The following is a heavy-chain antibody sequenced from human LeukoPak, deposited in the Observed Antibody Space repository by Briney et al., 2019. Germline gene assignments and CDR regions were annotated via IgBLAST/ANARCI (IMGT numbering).Heavy chain of an antibody. D-gene: IGHD5-12*01. CDR3: ARGGSGYDYIFPSY. J-gene: IGHJ4*02. Sequence: SETLSLTCAVYGGSFSGYYWSWIRQPPGKGLEWIGEINHSGSTNYNPSLKSRVTISVGTSKNQFSLKLSSVTAADTAVYYCARGGSGYDYIFPSYWGQGTLVTVSS. CDR2: INHSGST. V-gene: IGHV4-34*01. CDR1: GGSFSGYY.